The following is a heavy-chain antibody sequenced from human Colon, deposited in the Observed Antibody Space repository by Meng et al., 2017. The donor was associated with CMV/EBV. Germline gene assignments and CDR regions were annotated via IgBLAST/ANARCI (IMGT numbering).Heavy chain of an antibody. V-gene: IGHV4-34*01. J-gene: IGHJ4*01. CDR3: ARATKSSCWEVLDY. CDR1: GESFSGYY. D-gene: IGHD2-2*01. Sequence: QVQLRQGGAGLLKPSETLSLTCAVYGESFSGYYWTWIRQPPGRGLEWIGESYYTGSTNYSPSLKSRVTISLDTSKNQFSLKLNSATAADTAVYYCARATKSSCWEVLDYWGHGTLVTVSS. CDR2: SYYTGST.